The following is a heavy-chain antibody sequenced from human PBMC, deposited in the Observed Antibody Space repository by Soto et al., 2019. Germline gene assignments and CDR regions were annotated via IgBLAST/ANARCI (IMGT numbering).Heavy chain of an antibody. V-gene: IGHV1-69*06. Sequence: QVVLLQSGAEVKEPGSSVRLSCQVSGSTFNNFAFSWVRQAPGQGPEWLGGIVVMSNAADYSQRFKDRVMITADTSTSTLYMELGSLTFDDTAVYYCARAIKRWEVNYYFDYWGQGTLVTVSS. J-gene: IGHJ4*02. CDR3: ARAIKRWEVNYYFDY. D-gene: IGHD1-26*01. CDR2: IVVMSNAA. CDR1: GSTFNNFA.